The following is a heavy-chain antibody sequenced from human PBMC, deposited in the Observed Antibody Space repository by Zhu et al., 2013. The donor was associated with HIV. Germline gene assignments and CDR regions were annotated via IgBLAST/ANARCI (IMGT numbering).Heavy chain of an antibody. CDR1: GFTFTSSA. J-gene: IGHJ6*02. D-gene: IGHD6-13*01. CDR3: AAERYSSSWYDLGYYGMDV. V-gene: IGHV1-58*01. CDR2: IVVGSGNT. Sequence: QMQLVQSGPEVKKPGTSVKVSCKASGFTFTSSAVQWVRQARGQRLEWIGWIVVGSGNTNYAQKFQERVTITRDMSTSTAYMELSSLRSEDTAVYYCAAERYSSSWYDLGYYGMDVWGQGTTVTVSS.